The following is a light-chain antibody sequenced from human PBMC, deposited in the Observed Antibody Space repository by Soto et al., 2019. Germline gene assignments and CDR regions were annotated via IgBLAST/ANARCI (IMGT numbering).Light chain of an antibody. Sequence: NFMLTQPHSVSESPGKTVTITSTRSSGSIATNYVQWYQQRPGSAPTTVIYEDNERPSGVSDRFSGSIDRSSNSASLSISGLKTEDEADYYCQSYDSNFHVVFGGGTKLTVL. J-gene: IGLJ2*01. V-gene: IGLV6-57*04. CDR1: SGSIATNY. CDR3: QSYDSNFHVV. CDR2: EDN.